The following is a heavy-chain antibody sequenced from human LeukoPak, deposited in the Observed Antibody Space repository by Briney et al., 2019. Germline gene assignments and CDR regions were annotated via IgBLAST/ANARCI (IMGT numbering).Heavy chain of an antibody. Sequence: PGGSLRLSCAASGFTFSSYSMNWVRQAPGKGLEWVSSISSSSSYIYYADSVKGRFTISRDNAKNSLYLQTNSLRAEDTAVYYCASSGVTNWDYFDYWGQGTLVTVSS. V-gene: IGHV3-21*01. CDR2: ISSSSSYI. J-gene: IGHJ4*02. CDR1: GFTFSSYS. D-gene: IGHD1-1*01. CDR3: ASSGVTNWDYFDY.